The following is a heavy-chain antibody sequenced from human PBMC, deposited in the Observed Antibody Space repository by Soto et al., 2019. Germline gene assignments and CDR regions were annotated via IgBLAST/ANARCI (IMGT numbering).Heavy chain of an antibody. J-gene: IGHJ4*02. CDR1: GFTFSSYG. CDR3: ASYSYGIFDY. V-gene: IGHV3-30*03. CDR2: ISYDGSNK. Sequence: QVQLVESGGGVVQPGRSLRLSCAASGFTFSSYGMHWVRQAPGKGLEWVAVISYDGSNKYYADSVKGRFTISRDNSKNTPYLQMNSLRAEDTAVYYCASYSYGIFDYWGQGTLVTFSS. D-gene: IGHD5-18*01.